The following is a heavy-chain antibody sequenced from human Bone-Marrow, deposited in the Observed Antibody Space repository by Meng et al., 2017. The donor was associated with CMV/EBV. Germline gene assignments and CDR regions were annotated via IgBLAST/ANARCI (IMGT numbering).Heavy chain of an antibody. CDR1: GGSISSSSYY. Sequence: GSLRLSCTVSGGSISSSSYYWGWIRQPPGKGLEWIGSIYYSGSTYYNPSLKSRVTISVDTSKNQFSLKLSSVTAADTAVYYCAGYDFWSGYPSWGQGTLVTVSS. CDR3: AGYDFWSGYPS. D-gene: IGHD3-3*01. CDR2: IYYSGST. V-gene: IGHV4-39*07. J-gene: IGHJ4*02.